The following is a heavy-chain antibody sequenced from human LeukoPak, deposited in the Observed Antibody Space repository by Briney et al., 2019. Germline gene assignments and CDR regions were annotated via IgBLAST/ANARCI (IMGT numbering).Heavy chain of an antibody. D-gene: IGHD5-24*01. Sequence: SETLSLTCSVWGGSISSYYGIGIRQPPGKGLEWFGYIYYSGSTNYNPSLKSRVTISVDTSKNQFSLKLSSVTAADTAVYYCARYGYNIAGAFDIWGQGTMVTVSS. CDR2: IYYSGST. V-gene: IGHV4-59*01. J-gene: IGHJ3*02. CDR1: GGSISSYY. CDR3: ARYGYNIAGAFDI.